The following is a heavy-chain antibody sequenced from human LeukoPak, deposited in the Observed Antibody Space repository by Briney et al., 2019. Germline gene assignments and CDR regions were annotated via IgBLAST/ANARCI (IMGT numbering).Heavy chain of an antibody. CDR3: IRDKARDPYYYYYGMDV. D-gene: IGHD5-24*01. CDR1: GFTFSSYS. Sequence: PGGSLRLSCAASGFTFSSYSMNWVRQAPGKGLEWVSSISSSSSYIYYADSVKGRFTISRDNAKNSLYLQMNSLRAEDTAVYYCIRDKARDPYYYYYGMDVWGQGTMVTVSS. V-gene: IGHV3-21*01. J-gene: IGHJ6*02. CDR2: ISSSSSYI.